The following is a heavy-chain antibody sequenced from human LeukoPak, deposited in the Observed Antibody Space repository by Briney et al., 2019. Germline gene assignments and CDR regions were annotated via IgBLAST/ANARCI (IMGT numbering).Heavy chain of an antibody. V-gene: IGHV3-30*02. D-gene: IGHD2-2*01. Sequence: PGGALRLSCAASGFTFSSYGMHWVRQAPGKGLEGVAFIRYEGSNKYYSDSVKGRFTISRDNSKNTLYLQMNSLRAEDTAVYYCAKLYCSSSSCSRGGYFDYWGRGTLVTVSS. J-gene: IGHJ4*03. CDR2: IRYEGSNK. CDR3: AKLYCSSSSCSRGGYFDY. CDR1: GFTFSSYG.